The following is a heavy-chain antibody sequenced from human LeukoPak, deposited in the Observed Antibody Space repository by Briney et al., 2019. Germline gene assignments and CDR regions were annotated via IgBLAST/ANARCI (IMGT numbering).Heavy chain of an antibody. CDR2: VSGSGGYT. J-gene: IGHJ4*02. CDR1: GLTFSSYA. D-gene: IGHD2-21*02. Sequence: GGSLRLSCAVSGLTFSSYAMSWVRQAPGKGLEWVSGVSGSGGYTYYADSVKGRFTISRDNSKNTLYLQMNSLRAEDTAVYYCAKVKVVVTEGPSDYWGQGTLVTVSS. V-gene: IGHV3-23*01. CDR3: AKVKVVVTEGPSDY.